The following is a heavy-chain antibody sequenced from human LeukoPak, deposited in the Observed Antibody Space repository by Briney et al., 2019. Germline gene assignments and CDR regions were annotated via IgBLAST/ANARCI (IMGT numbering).Heavy chain of an antibody. CDR2: IYYSGST. J-gene: IGHJ5*02. CDR1: GGSISSFY. Sequence: SETLSLTCTVSGGSISSFYWSWIRQPPGKGLEWIGYIYYSGSTNYNPSLKSRVTISVDTSKNQFSLKLSSVTAADTAVYYCARGSGSYFRFDPWGQGTLVTVSS. D-gene: IGHD1-26*01. V-gene: IGHV4-59*01. CDR3: ARGSGSYFRFDP.